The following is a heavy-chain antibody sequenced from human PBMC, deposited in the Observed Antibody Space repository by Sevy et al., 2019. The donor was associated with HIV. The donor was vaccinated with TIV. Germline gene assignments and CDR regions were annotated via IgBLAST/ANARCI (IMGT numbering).Heavy chain of an antibody. CDR2: ISAYNGNT. CDR1: GYTFTNYA. CDR3: ARHAASLLHYGGNDQFSYYFCMDV. V-gene: IGHV1-18*01. Sequence: ASVKVSCKASGYTFTNYAISWVRQAPGQGLEWVGWISAYNGNTNYAQKLQGRVTMTTDTSTSTAYMEMRSLRSDDTAVYYCARHAASLLHYGGNDQFSYYFCMDVWGKGTTVTVSS. D-gene: IGHD4-17*01. J-gene: IGHJ6*03.